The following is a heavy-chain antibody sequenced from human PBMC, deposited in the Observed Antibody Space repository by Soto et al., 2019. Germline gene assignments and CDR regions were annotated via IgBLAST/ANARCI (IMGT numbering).Heavy chain of an antibody. V-gene: IGHV3-23*01. D-gene: IGHD2-2*03. Sequence: PGGSLRLSCAASGFTFSSYAMSWVRQAPGKGLEWVSAISGSGGSTYYADSVKGRFTISRDNSKNTLYLQMNSLRAEDTAVYYCAKLPSPGYGNYLTYSYYGMDVWGQGTTVTVSS. CDR2: ISGSGGST. CDR3: AKLPSPGYGNYLTYSYYGMDV. CDR1: GFTFSSYA. J-gene: IGHJ6*02.